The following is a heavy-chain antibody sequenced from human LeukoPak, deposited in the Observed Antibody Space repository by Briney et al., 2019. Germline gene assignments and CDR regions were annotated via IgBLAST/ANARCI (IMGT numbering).Heavy chain of an antibody. J-gene: IGHJ1*01. V-gene: IGHV3-11*01. CDR1: GFTFGDYY. D-gene: IGHD5-12*01. CDR3: ARDDIVSQH. Sequence: GRSLRLSCAAFGFTFGDYYMSWVRQAPGKGLEWISYISTGGGTIKYADSVKGRFTISRDNATNYLYLQMDSLRGEDTAVYFCARDDIVSQHWGQGTLVTVSS. CDR2: ISTGGGTI.